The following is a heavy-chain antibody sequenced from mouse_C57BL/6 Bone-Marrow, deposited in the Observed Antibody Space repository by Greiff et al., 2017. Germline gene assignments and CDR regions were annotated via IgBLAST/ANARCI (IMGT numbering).Heavy chain of an antibody. CDR3: ARSYYALDY. CDR1: GFTFSDYG. CDR2: ISSGSSTI. D-gene: IGHD1-1*01. V-gene: IGHV5-17*01. Sequence: EVMLVESGGGLVKPGGSLTLSCAASGFTFSDYGMHWVRQAPEKGLEWVAYISSGSSTISYADTVKGRFTIPRDNAKNTLFLQMTSLRSEDTAMYYCARSYYALDYWGQGTTLTVSS. J-gene: IGHJ2*01.